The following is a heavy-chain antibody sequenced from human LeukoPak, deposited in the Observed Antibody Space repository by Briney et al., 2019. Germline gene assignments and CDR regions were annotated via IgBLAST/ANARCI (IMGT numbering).Heavy chain of an antibody. CDR2: IDHTGSI. CDR3: ARGGYGPGSHYRY. D-gene: IGHD3-10*01. CDR1: AGSFTGYY. Sequence: SEPLSLTCAVNAGSFTGYYWSWLRQPPGKGLEWIGEIDHTGSISYNPSLRSRVTISVDTFKNQFSLKLRSVTAADRAIYYCARGGYGPGSHYRYCGQGTLVTVSS. V-gene: IGHV4-34*01. J-gene: IGHJ4*02.